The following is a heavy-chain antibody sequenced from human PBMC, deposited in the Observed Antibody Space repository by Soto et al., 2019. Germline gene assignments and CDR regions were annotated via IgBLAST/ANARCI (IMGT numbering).Heavy chain of an antibody. CDR2: IYHSGST. V-gene: IGHV4-30-2*01. Sequence: SETLSLTCAVSGGSISSGGYSWSWIRQPPGKGLEWIGYIYHSGSTYYNPSLKSRVTISVDRSKNQFSLKLSSVTAADTAVNYCARGTTVVTVWRRYFDYSGQGTLVTVSS. D-gene: IGHD4-17*01. CDR3: ARGTTVVTVWRRYFDY. J-gene: IGHJ4*02. CDR1: GGSISSGGYS.